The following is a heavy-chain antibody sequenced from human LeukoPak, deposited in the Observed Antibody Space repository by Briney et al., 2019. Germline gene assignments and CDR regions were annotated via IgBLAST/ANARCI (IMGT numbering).Heavy chain of an antibody. CDR3: AKRGVVIRVILVGFHKEAHYFES. V-gene: IGHV3-23*01. J-gene: IGHJ4*02. D-gene: IGHD3/OR15-3a*01. CDR2: ISDSGGST. Sequence: GGSLRLSCAVSGITLSNYGMNWVRQAPGKGLERVAGISDSGGSTKYADSVKGRFTISRDNPKNTLFLQMNSLRAEDTAVYFCAKRGVVIRVILVGFHKEAHYFESWGQGALVTVSS. CDR1: GITLSNYG.